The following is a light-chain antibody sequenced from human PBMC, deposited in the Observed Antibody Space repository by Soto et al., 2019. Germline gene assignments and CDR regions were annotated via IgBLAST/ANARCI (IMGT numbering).Light chain of an antibody. Sequence: GDRVTITCRASQSISSSLAWYQQKAGKAPKLLIYDASSLEGGVPSRFSGSGSGTDFTLTISSLQPEDFATYYCQQANSFPLTFGGGTKVDI. V-gene: IGKV1-12*01. J-gene: IGKJ4*01. CDR1: QSISSS. CDR3: QQANSFPLT. CDR2: DAS.